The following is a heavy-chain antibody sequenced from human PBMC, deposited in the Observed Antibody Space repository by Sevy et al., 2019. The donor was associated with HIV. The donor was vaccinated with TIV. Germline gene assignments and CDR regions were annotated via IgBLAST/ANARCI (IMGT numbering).Heavy chain of an antibody. CDR3: ARDFSSYYFDY. CDR1: GFTFGSYG. CDR2: ISYDRSDK. J-gene: IGHJ4*02. Sequence: GGSLRLSCAASGFTFGSYGMHWVRQAPGKGLEWVAYISYDRSDKNYADSVKGRFTISRVNSKNTVFLQLNSLRPEDTAVYYCARDFSSYYFDYWGQGTLVTVSS. V-gene: IGHV3-30*06.